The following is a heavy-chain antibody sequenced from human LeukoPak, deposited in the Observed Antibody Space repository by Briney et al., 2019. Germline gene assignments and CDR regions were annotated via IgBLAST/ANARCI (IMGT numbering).Heavy chain of an antibody. J-gene: IGHJ4*02. CDR3: ARGQHYYGSGSPFDY. Sequence: SETLSLTCTVSGVSISSYYWSWIRQPAGKGLEWIGRIYTSGSTNYNPSLKSRVTMSVVTSKNQFSLKLSSVTAADTAVYYCARGQHYYGSGSPFDYWGRGTLVTVSS. D-gene: IGHD3-10*01. CDR1: GVSISSYY. V-gene: IGHV4-4*07. CDR2: IYTSGST.